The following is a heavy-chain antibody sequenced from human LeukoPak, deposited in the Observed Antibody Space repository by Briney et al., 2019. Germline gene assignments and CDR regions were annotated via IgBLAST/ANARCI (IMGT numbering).Heavy chain of an antibody. CDR1: GYTFAKFY. Sequence: ASVKVSCTASGYTFAKFYIHWVRQAPGQGLEWMGIINPSGGTTSYAQKFQGRVSMTRDTSTSTVYMELSSLRSEDTAVYYCARDNRGERTPGWGYGGFDIWGQGTMVSASS. J-gene: IGHJ3*02. D-gene: IGHD3-16*01. CDR2: INPSGGTT. V-gene: IGHV1-46*01. CDR3: ARDNRGERTPGWGYGGFDI.